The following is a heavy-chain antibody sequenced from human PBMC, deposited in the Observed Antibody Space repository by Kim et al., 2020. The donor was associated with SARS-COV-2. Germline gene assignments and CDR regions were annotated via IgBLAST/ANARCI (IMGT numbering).Heavy chain of an antibody. CDR3: ARSSPRVTMVRGAFDY. D-gene: IGHD3-10*01. J-gene: IGHJ4*02. CDR2: IYYSGST. CDR1: GGSISSGGYY. V-gene: IGHV4-31*03. Sequence: SETLSLTCTVSGGSISSGGYYWSWIRQHPGKGLEWIGYIYYSGSTYYNPSLKSRVTISVDTSKNQFSLKLSSVTAADPAVYYCARSSPRVTMVRGAFDYWGERTLLIVSS.